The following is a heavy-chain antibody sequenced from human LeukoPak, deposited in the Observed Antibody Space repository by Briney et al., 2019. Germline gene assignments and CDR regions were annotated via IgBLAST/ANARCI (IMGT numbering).Heavy chain of an antibody. Sequence: TLSLTCTVSGGSISSGGYYWSWICQHPGKGLEWIGYIYYSGSTYYNPSLKSRVTISVDTSKNQFSLKLSSVTAADTAVYYCASGHPDSGSYEYFDYWGQGTLVTVSS. CDR2: IYYSGST. CDR1: GGSISSGGYY. V-gene: IGHV4-31*03. D-gene: IGHD1-26*01. CDR3: ASGHPDSGSYEYFDY. J-gene: IGHJ4*02.